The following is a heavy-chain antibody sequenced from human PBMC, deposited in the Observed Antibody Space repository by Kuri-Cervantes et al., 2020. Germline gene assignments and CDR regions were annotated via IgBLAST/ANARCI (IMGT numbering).Heavy chain of an antibody. CDR2: ISYDGSNK. V-gene: IGHV3-30*18. J-gene: IGHJ4*02. D-gene: IGHD4-23*01. CDR1: GFTFSSYG. CDR3: AKDLTQYGGNSDN. Sequence: GGSLRLSCAASGFTFSSYGMHWVRQAPGKGLEWVAVISYDGSNKYYADSVKGRFTISRDNSKNTLYLQMNSLRAEDTAVYYCAKDLTQYGGNSDNWGQGTLVTVSS.